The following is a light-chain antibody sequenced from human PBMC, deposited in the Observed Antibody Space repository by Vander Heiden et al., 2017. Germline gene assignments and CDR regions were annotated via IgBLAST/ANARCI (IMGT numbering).Light chain of an antibody. CDR1: SSNIGAGYD. Sequence: QSVLTHPPSVPGAPGQRVTISCTGSSSNIGAGYDVHWYQQLPGTAPKLLIYGNSKRPSGVPDRFSGSKSGTSASLAITGLQAEDEADYYCQAYDSSLSGVVFGGGTKLTVL. CDR3: QAYDSSLSGVV. J-gene: IGLJ2*01. V-gene: IGLV1-40*01. CDR2: GNS.